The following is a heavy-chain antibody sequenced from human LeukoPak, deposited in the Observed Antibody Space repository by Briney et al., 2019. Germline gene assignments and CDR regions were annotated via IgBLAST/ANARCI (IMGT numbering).Heavy chain of an antibody. J-gene: IGHJ4*02. V-gene: IGHV3-11*06. Sequence: GGSLRLSCAASGFTFSDYYMSWIRPAPGKGLEWVSYISSSSSYTNYADSVKGRFTISRDNAKNSLYLQMNSLRAEDTAVYYCAKVPAAGDYFDYWGQGTLVTVSS. CDR2: ISSSSSYT. CDR1: GFTFSDYY. D-gene: IGHD2-2*01. CDR3: AKVPAAGDYFDY.